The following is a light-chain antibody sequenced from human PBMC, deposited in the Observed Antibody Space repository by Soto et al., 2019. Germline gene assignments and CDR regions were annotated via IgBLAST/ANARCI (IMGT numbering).Light chain of an antibody. CDR1: QSVSRSY. Sequence: EIVLTQSPGTLSLSPGERATLSCRASQSVSRSYLAWYQQKPGQAPRLLIYGASTRATGIPDSFSGSGSGTDFTLTISRLEPEDFAVYYCQQYDSSPYTFVQGTKLEI. CDR3: QQYDSSPYT. J-gene: IGKJ2*01. V-gene: IGKV3-20*01. CDR2: GAS.